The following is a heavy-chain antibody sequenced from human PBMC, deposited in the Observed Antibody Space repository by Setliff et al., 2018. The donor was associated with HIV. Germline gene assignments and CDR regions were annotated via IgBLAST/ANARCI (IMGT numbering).Heavy chain of an antibody. Sequence: GGSLRLSCAASGCTFSNSWMTWVRQAPGKGLEWVANIKKDGSDKFYVDSVKGRFAISRDNAKNSLNLEMNSLRAEDTAIYYCASSRPPDDSSGYLVHWGQGTLVTVSS. D-gene: IGHD3-22*01. V-gene: IGHV3-7*03. CDR1: GCTFSNSW. CDR3: ASSRPPDDSSGYLVH. CDR2: IKKDGSDK. J-gene: IGHJ4*01.